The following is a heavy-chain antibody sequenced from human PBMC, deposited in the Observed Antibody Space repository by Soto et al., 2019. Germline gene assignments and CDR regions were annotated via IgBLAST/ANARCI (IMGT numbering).Heavy chain of an antibody. Sequence: GESLKISCKGSGYSFTSYWIGWVRQMPGKGLEWMGIIYPGDSDTRYSPSFQGQVTISADKSISTAYLQWSSLKASDTAMYYCARPGPHDSSGYYYVNDAFDIWGQGTMVTVSS. V-gene: IGHV5-51*01. CDR1: GYSFTSYW. J-gene: IGHJ3*02. CDR2: IYPGDSDT. D-gene: IGHD3-22*01. CDR3: ARPGPHDSSGYYYVNDAFDI.